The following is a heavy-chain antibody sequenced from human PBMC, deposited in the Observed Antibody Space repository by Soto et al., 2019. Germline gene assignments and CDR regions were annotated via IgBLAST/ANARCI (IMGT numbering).Heavy chain of an antibody. CDR3: ARSGRSGYNYYYGMDV. CDR1: GDSISGYY. J-gene: IGHJ6*02. V-gene: IGHV4-59*01. D-gene: IGHD3-3*01. CDR2: IYESGST. Sequence: LSLTCTVSGDSISGYYWSWIRQPPGKRLERIGYIYESGSTNYSPSLKSRVTMSIDRSKNQFSLKLSSVTAADTAVYYCARSGRSGYNYYYGMDVWGQGTTVTVSS.